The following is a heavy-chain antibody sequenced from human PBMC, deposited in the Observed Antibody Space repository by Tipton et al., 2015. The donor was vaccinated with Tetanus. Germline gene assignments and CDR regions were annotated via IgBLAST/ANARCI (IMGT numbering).Heavy chain of an antibody. J-gene: IGHJ6*02. V-gene: IGHV1-18*04. D-gene: IGHD3-3*01. CDR2: ISAYNGNT. CDR3: ARGGGRFLEWLATNYYYGMDV. Sequence: QMQLVQSGAEVKKPGASVKVSCKASGYTFTSYGISWVRQAPGQGLEWMGWISAYNGNTNYAQKFQGRVTMTRNTSISTAYMGLSSLRSEDTAVYYCARGGGRFLEWLATNYYYGMDVWGQGTTVTVSS. CDR1: GYTFTSYG.